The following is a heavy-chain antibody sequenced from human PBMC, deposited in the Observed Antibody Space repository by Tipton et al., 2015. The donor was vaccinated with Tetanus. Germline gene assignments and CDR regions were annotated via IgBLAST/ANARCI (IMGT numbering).Heavy chain of an antibody. Sequence: SLRLSCAASGFTVSSNYMSWVRQAPGKGLEWVSVIYSGGSTYYADSVKGRFTISRDNSKDTLYLQMNSLRAEDTAVYYCARDRDGDYGAFDYWGQGTLVTVSS. CDR3: ARDRDGDYGAFDY. J-gene: IGHJ4*02. CDR1: GFTVSSNY. CDR2: IYSGGST. D-gene: IGHD4-17*01. V-gene: IGHV3-66*01.